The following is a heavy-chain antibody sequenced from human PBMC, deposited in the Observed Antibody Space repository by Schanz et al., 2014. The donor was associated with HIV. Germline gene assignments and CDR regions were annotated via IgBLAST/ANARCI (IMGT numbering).Heavy chain of an antibody. CDR2: ISSDGTNK. Sequence: VQLVESGGGLVKPGGSLRLSCAASGFTFRSYGMHWVRQAPGKGLEWVPDISSDGTNKYYADSVKGRFTISRDTFKNTVYLQMNSLRSEDTAVYYCAKASESIFGVEGLDFWGQGTLVTVSS. CDR3: AKASESIFGVEGLDF. J-gene: IGHJ4*02. D-gene: IGHD3-3*01. V-gene: IGHV3-30*18. CDR1: GFTFRSYG.